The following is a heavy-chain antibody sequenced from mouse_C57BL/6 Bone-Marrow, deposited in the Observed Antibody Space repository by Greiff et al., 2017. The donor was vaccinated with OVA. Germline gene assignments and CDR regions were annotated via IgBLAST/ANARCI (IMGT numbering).Heavy chain of an antibody. CDR1: GFNIKDDY. CDR2: IDPENGDT. Sequence: VQLQQSGAELVRPGASVMLSCTASGFNIKDDYMHWVKQRPEQGLEWIGWIDPENGDTEYASKFQGKATITADTSSNTAYLQLSSLTSEDTAVYYCTTEGWAAYWGQGTLVTVSA. CDR3: TTEGWAAY. J-gene: IGHJ3*01. D-gene: IGHD2-3*01. V-gene: IGHV14-4*01.